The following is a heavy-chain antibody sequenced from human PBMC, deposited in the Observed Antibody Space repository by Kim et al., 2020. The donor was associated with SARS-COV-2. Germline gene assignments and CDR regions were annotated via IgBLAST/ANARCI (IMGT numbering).Heavy chain of an antibody. V-gene: IGHV3-23*01. D-gene: IGHD1-7*01. Sequence: GGSLRLSCAAPGFTFRSYAMSWVRQAPGKGLEWVSAISGSGGSTYFADPVKGRFTTSRDNSKNTLYLQRKSPRAEDTPGYHCAKAGYGELRGVGGGHYY. J-gene: IGHJ6*01. CDR3: AKAGYGELRGVGGGHYY. CDR2: ISGSGGST. CDR1: GFTFRSYA.